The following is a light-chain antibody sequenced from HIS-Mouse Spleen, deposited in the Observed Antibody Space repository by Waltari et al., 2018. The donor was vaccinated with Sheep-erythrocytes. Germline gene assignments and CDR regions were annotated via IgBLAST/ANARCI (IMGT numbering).Light chain of an antibody. CDR2: DDS. J-gene: IGLJ3*02. Sequence: SYVLTQPPSVSVAPGQTARITCGGNNIGSKSVHWYQQKPGQAPVLVGYDDSERPSGIPGGFSGSNSGNTATLTISRVEAGDEADYYCQVWDSSSDHWVFGGGTKLTVL. CDR3: QVWDSSSDHWV. V-gene: IGLV3-21*02. CDR1: NIGSKS.